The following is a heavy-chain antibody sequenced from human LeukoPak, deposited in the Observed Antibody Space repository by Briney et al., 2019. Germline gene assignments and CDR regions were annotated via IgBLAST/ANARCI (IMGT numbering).Heavy chain of an antibody. Sequence: PSETQSLTCTVSGGSISSYHWSWIRQPAGKGLEWIGHIYTSGSTNYNPSPKSRVTMSVDTSKNQFSLKLSSVTAADTAVYYCARAYYGSGSYSSLDYWGQGTLVTVSS. J-gene: IGHJ4*02. CDR1: GGSISSYH. D-gene: IGHD3-10*01. V-gene: IGHV4-4*07. CDR3: ARAYYGSGSYSSLDY. CDR2: IYTSGST.